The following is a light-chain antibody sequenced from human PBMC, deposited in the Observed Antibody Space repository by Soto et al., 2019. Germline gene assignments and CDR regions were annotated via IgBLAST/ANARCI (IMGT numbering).Light chain of an antibody. CDR1: QSVSSSY. Sequence: EIVLTQSPGTLSLSPGERATLSCRASQSVSSSYLAWYQQKPGQTPRLLIYGASSRATGIPDRFSGSGSGTDFTLTISRLEPEDFAGYYCQQYGSSALFTFGPETKVDIK. V-gene: IGKV3-20*01. J-gene: IGKJ3*01. CDR3: QQYGSSALFT. CDR2: GAS.